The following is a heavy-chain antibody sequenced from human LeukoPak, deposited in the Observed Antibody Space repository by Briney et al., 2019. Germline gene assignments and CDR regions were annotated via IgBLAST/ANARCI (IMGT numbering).Heavy chain of an antibody. CDR1: GFTFSNYG. CDR2: IWYDGSNK. D-gene: IGHD3-22*01. Sequence: GGSLRLSCAASGFTFSNYGMHWVRQAPGKGPGWVAVIWYDGSNKYYADSVKGRFTISRDNSKNTLYLQMNSLRAEDTAVYYCASGRRDSRGYYYFDYWGQGTLVTVSS. J-gene: IGHJ4*02. V-gene: IGHV3-33*01. CDR3: ASGRRDSRGYYYFDY.